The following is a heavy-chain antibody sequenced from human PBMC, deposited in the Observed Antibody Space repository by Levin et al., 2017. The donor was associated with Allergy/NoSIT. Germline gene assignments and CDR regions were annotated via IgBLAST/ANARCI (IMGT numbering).Heavy chain of an antibody. CDR2: ISYDGSNK. D-gene: IGHD6-13*01. CDR1: GFTFSSYA. V-gene: IGHV3-30-3*01. CDR3: ARDQSSSSWPRISYYYYGMDV. Sequence: GGSLRLSCAASGFTFSSYAMHWVRQAPGKGLEWVAVISYDGSNKYYADSVKGRFTISRDNSKNTLYLQMNSLRAEDTAVYYCARDQSSSSWPRISYYYYGMDVWGQGTTVTVSS. J-gene: IGHJ6*02.